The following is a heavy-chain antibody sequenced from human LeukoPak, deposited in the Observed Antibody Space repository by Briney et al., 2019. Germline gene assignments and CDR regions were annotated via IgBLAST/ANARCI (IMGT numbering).Heavy chain of an antibody. CDR3: ARDYDTSGSYFDFFDY. CDR1: VFTFSTYS. J-gene: IGHJ4*02. D-gene: IGHD3-22*01. V-gene: IGHV3-30-3*01. Sequence: PGGSLRLSCAASVFTFSTYSVHWVRQAPCKGLEWVAVISYDGSKRYYADSVKGRFTISRDNSKNAFLQMNSLRAEDTAVYYCARDYDTSGSYFDFFDYWGQGTLVTVSS. CDR2: ISYDGSKR.